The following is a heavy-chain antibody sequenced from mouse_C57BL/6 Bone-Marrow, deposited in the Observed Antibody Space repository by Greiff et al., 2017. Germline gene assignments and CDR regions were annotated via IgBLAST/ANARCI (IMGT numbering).Heavy chain of an antibody. V-gene: IGHV2-9*01. D-gene: IGHD1-1*01. Sequence: VKLMESGPGLVAPSQSLSITCTVSGFSLTSSGVDWVRQPPGKGLEWLGVIWGGGSTNYTSALMSRLSISKDNSKSQVFLKMNSLQTDDTAMYYCAIIYYYGSSYGWFAYWGQGTLVTVSA. J-gene: IGHJ3*01. CDR2: IWGGGST. CDR1: GFSLTSSG. CDR3: AIIYYYGSSYGWFAY.